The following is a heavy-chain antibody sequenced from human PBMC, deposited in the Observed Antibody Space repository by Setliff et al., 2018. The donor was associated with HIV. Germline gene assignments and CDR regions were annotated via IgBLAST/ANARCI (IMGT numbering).Heavy chain of an antibody. CDR3: ARGVNPTYYDFWSGNYMRKYYYYYMDV. D-gene: IGHD3-3*01. Sequence: SETLSLTCAVYGRSLSGYYWSWIRQPPGKGLEWIGEINQSGSTNYNPSLKSRVTISVDTSKNQFPLKLSSVTAADTAVYYCARGVNPTYYDFWSGNYMRKYYYYYMDVWGKGTTVTVS. J-gene: IGHJ6*03. CDR1: GRSLSGYY. V-gene: IGHV4-34*01. CDR2: INQSGST.